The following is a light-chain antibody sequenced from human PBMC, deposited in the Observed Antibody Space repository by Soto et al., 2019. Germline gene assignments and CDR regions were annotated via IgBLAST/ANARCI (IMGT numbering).Light chain of an antibody. CDR2: DAS. J-gene: IGKJ5*01. CDR1: QSVTSH. V-gene: IGKV3-11*01. CDR3: QQRSNWPRA. Sequence: IVLTQSPGTLSLSPGERATVSCTASQSVTSHLAWYQQKRGQAPRPLIYDASSRATGIPARFNGSGSGTDFTLTISSLEPEDFAVYYCQQRSNWPRAFGQGTRLEIK.